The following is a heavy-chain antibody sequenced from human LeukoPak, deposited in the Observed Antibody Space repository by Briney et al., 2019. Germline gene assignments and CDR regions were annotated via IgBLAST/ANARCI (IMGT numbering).Heavy chain of an antibody. CDR1: GYTFTSYG. V-gene: IGHV1-3*01. CDR2: INAGNGNT. CDR3: ARVGRITMVRGVPPVHSAEYFQH. D-gene: IGHD3-10*01. J-gene: IGHJ1*01. Sequence: ASVKVSCKASGYTFTSYGISWVRQAPGQRLEWMGWINAGNGNTKYSQKFQGRVTITRDTSASTAYMELSSLRSEDTAVYYCARVGRITMVRGVPPVHSAEYFQHWGQGTLVTLSS.